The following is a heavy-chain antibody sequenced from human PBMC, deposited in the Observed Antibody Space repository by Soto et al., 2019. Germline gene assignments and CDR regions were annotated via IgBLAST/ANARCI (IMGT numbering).Heavy chain of an antibody. D-gene: IGHD4-17*01. CDR2: IFSNDEK. V-gene: IGHV2-26*01. CDR1: GFSLSNARMG. J-gene: IGHJ6*02. CDR3: AWSTADYHYGMDV. Sequence: QVTLKESGPVLVKPTETLTLTCTVSGFSLSNARMGVSWIRQPPGKALEWLAHIFSNDEKSYSTSLKSRLTISKDSSKIQVVLTMTNMDPVDTATYYCAWSTADYHYGMDVWGQGTTVTVSS.